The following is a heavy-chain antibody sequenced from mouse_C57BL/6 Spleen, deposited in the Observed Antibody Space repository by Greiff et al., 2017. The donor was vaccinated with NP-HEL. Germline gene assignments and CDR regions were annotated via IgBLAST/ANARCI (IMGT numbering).Heavy chain of an antibody. CDR1: GYTFTDYY. Sequence: EVQLQQSGPELVKPGASVKISCKASGYTFTDYYMNWVKQSHGKSLEWIGDINPNNGGTSYNQKFKGKATLTVDKSSSTAYMELRSLTSEDSAVYYCARGAITTALDYWGQGTTLTVSS. D-gene: IGHD1-1*01. CDR2: INPNNGGT. J-gene: IGHJ2*01. V-gene: IGHV1-26*01. CDR3: ARGAITTALDY.